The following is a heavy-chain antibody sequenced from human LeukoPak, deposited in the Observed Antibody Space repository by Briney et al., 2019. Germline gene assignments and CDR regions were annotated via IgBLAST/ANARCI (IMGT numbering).Heavy chain of an antibody. CDR1: GYTFRSYG. J-gene: IGHJ6*02. D-gene: IGHD7-27*01. CDR2: INPNSGGT. Sequence: ASVKVSCKASGYTFRSYGFSWVRQAPGQGLEWMGWINPNSGGTNYAQKFQGRVTMTRDTSISTAYMELSRLRSDDTAVYYCARDLGLTLGSYYYYYGMDVWGQGTTVTVSS. CDR3: ARDLGLTLGSYYYYYGMDV. V-gene: IGHV1-2*02.